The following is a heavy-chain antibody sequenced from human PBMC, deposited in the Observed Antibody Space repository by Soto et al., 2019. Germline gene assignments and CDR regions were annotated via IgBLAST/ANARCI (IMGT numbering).Heavy chain of an antibody. J-gene: IGHJ4*02. CDR3: ARDQGDGYNL. Sequence: ASVWVSCKASGYTFTSYYMHWVRQAPGQGLEWMGIINPSGGSTSYAQKFQGRVTMTRDTSTSTVYMELSSLRSEDTDEYYCARDQGDGYNLWGQGTLVTVSS. CDR2: INPSGGST. D-gene: IGHD5-12*01. CDR1: GYTFTSYY. V-gene: IGHV1-46*01.